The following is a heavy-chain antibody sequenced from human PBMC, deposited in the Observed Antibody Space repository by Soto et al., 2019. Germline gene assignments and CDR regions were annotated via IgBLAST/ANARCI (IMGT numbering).Heavy chain of an antibody. J-gene: IGHJ4*02. CDR2: ISAHNGNT. CDR3: ARGRYGDY. CDR1: GYGFTTYG. V-gene: IGHV1-18*01. Sequence: QVHLVQSGAEVKKPGASVKVSCKGSGYGFTTYGITWVRPAPGQGLEWMAWISAHNGNTNYAQKLEGRVTVTRDTSTSTAYMELRGLCSDDTVVYYCARGRYGDYWGQGALVTVSS. D-gene: IGHD1-1*01.